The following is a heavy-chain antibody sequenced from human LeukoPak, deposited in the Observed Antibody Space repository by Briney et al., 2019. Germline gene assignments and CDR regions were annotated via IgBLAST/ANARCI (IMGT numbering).Heavy chain of an antibody. CDR2: INHSGST. D-gene: IGHD5-18*01. CDR3: ARGRRGYSYGFDY. J-gene: IGHJ4*02. V-gene: IGHV4-34*01. Sequence: SETLSLTCAVYGGSFSGYYWSWIRQPPGKGLEWIGEINHSGSTNHNPSLKSRVTISVDTSKNQFSLKLSSVTAADTAVYYCARGRRGYSYGFDYWGQGTLVTVSS. CDR1: GGSFSGYY.